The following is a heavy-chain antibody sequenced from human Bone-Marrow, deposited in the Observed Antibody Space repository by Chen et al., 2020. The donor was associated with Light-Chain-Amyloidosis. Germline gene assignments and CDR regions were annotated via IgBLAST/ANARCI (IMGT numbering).Heavy chain of an antibody. CDR1: GFTFSTYD. D-gene: IGHD6-19*01. J-gene: IGHJ6*02. CDR3: ARGSAVTGALQAMDV. Sequence: EVQLVESGGGLIQPGGSLRLSCAASGFTFSTYDIHWVRQPVGKGLEWVAGIGTAGCPYYPGSVKGRFTISREEAKNSVYLQIDSLRAADTAVYYCARGSAVTGALQAMDVWGQGPTVIVS. CDR2: IGTAGCP. V-gene: IGHV3-13*05.